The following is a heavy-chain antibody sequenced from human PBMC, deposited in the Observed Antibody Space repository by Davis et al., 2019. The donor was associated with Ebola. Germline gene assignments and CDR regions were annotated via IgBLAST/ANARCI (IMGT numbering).Heavy chain of an antibody. V-gene: IGHV1-46*01. CDR2: INPTGCST. J-gene: IGHJ3*02. Sequence: SVPVSCKASRYTFTSYYMHWVRQAPGQGLEWMGVINPTGCSTSYAQKFQGRVTMTRDTSTSTAYMELRSLRSDDTAAYYCARPLYGNSWFGYVFDIWGQGTMVTVSS. CDR1: RYTFTSYY. D-gene: IGHD6-13*01. CDR3: ARPLYGNSWFGYVFDI.